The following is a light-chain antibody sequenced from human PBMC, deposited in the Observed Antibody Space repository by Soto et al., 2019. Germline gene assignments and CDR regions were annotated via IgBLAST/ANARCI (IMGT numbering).Light chain of an antibody. CDR3: CSYAGSYTLV. J-gene: IGLJ3*02. CDR2: DVT. CDR1: RSDVGAYNW. Sequence: QSALTQPRSVSGSPGQSVTISCAGTRSDVGAYNWVSWYQQHPGQVPKLIIYDVTRRPSGVPARFSGSKSGNTASLTISGLQDDDEADYYCCSYAGSYTLVFGGGTKLTVL. V-gene: IGLV2-11*01.